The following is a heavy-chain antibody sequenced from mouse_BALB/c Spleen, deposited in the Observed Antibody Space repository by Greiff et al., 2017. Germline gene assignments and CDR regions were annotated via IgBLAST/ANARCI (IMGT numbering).Heavy chain of an antibody. CDR2: ISSGGSYT. V-gene: IGHV5-6-4*01. J-gene: IGHJ4*01. D-gene: IGHD1-1*01. CDR1: GFTFSSYT. CDR3: TRGKTTVVATPMDY. Sequence: EVLVVESGGGLVKPGGSLKLSCAASGFTFSSYTMSWVRQTPEKRLEWVATISSGGSYTYYPDSVKGRFTISRDNAKSTLYLQMSSLKSEDTAMYYCTRGKTTVVATPMDYWGQGTSVTVSS.